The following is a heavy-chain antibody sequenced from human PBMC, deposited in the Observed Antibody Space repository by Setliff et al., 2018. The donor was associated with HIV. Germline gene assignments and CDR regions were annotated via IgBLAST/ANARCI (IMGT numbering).Heavy chain of an antibody. V-gene: IGHV3-43*01. CDR3: ARGIHTGYDHFDY. J-gene: IGHJ4*02. D-gene: IGHD5-12*01. Sequence: PGGSLRLSCAASGFAFDDYTMHWVRQAPGKGLEWVAIISWDGGSTYYADSVEGRFTISRDNSKNSLYLQMNSLRTEDTALYYCARGIHTGYDHFDYWGQGTLVTVSS. CDR1: GFAFDDYT. CDR2: ISWDGGST.